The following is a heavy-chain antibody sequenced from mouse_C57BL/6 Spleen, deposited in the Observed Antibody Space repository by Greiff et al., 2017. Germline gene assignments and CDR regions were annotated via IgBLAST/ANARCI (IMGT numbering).Heavy chain of an antibody. CDR3: ASYGSMSTFDV. CDR2: IWSGGST. V-gene: IGHV2-2*01. D-gene: IGHD1-1*01. J-gene: IGHJ1*03. Sequence: VMLVESGPGLVQPSQSLSITCTVSGFSLTSYGVHWVRQSPGKGLEWLGVIWSGGSTDYNAAFISRLSISKDNSKSQVFFKMNSLQADDTAIYYCASYGSMSTFDVWGTGTTVTVSS. CDR1: GFSLTSYG.